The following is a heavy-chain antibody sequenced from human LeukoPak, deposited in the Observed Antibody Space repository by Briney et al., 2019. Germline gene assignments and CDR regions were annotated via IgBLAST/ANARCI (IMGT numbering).Heavy chain of an antibody. CDR1: GFTSSSYV. Sequence: GGSLRLSSAASGFTSSSYVMHWVRQAPGKGLDSVVVRSDDGGNKYCADSVKGRFNISRDNSMNTLFLQMNSLRAEDTAVYYCAKGSNRGVATIDYWGQGTLVTVSS. CDR2: RSDDGGNK. CDR3: AKGSNRGVATIDY. V-gene: IGHV3-30*18. J-gene: IGHJ4*02. D-gene: IGHD5-12*01.